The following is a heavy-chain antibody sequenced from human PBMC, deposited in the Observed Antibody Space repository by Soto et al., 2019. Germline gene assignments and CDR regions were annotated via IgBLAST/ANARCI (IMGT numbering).Heavy chain of an antibody. CDR2: ISYDGGNK. D-gene: IGHD4-17*01. Sequence: GSLRLSCAASGFTFSSYGMHWVRQAPGKGLEWVAVISYDGGNKYYADSVKGRFTISRDNSKNTLYLQMNSLRAEDTAVYYCAKDRRDYGDYVYFDYWGQGTLVTVSS. CDR1: GFTFSSYG. V-gene: IGHV3-30*18. J-gene: IGHJ4*02. CDR3: AKDRRDYGDYVYFDY.